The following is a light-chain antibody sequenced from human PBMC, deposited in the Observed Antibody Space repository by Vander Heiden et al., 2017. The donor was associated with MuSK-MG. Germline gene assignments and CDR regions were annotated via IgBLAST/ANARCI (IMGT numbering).Light chain of an antibody. CDR3: TNWRTGTVG. CDR2: MKGDGRH. V-gene: IGLV4-69*01. CDR1: RWHSTYA. J-gene: IGLJ3*02. Sequence: QLVLTQSPSASASLGASVQLTCTLSRWHSTYAIAWHQHHTQKGLRYLWKMKGDGRHTKGDGIPDRFSGAISGAARSTTSSSLQSEVESDEYCTNWRTGTVGLGGGTKLTVL.